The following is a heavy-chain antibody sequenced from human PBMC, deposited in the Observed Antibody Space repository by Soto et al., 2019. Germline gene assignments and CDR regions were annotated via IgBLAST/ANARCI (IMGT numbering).Heavy chain of an antibody. CDR1: GFTFSDHY. CDR2: IRNQVNSHST. J-gene: IGHJ4*02. Sequence: EVQLVESGGGVVQPGGSLRLSCAASGFTFSDHYMDWVRQAPGKGLEWVGRIRNQVNSHSTEYAASVKGRFTISRDDSKNSLDLQMNSLKPEDTAVYYCAKVSVSDYSFDYWGQGILVTVSS. V-gene: IGHV3-72*01. D-gene: IGHD2-21*01. CDR3: AKVSVSDYSFDY.